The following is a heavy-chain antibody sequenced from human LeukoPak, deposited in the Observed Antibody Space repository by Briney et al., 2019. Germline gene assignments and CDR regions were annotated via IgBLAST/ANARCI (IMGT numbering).Heavy chain of an antibody. CDR1: GGSFSGYY. J-gene: IGHJ4*02. V-gene: IGHV4-34*01. Sequence: PSETLSLTCAVYGGSFSGYYWSWIRQPPGKGLEWIGEINHSGSTNYNPSLKSRVTISVDTSKNQFSLKLSSVTAADTAVYYCARRLAYCSGDCYSFDYWGQGTLVTVSS. D-gene: IGHD2-21*02. CDR2: INHSGST. CDR3: ARRLAYCSGDCYSFDY.